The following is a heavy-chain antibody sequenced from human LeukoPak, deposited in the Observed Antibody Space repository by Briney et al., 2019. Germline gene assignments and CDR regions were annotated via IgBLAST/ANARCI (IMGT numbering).Heavy chain of an antibody. D-gene: IGHD3-10*01. CDR2: IFGSGST. J-gene: IGHJ4*02. CDR1: GGSISSYY. CDR3: ARGSGSYPPLDY. Sequence: SETLSLTCAVPGGSISSYYWSWIRQPAGEGLEWIGRIFGSGSTNYNPSLKSRLTMSVDTSKNQFSLKLTSVTAADTAVYYCARGSGSYPPLDYWGQGTLVTVFS. V-gene: IGHV4-4*07.